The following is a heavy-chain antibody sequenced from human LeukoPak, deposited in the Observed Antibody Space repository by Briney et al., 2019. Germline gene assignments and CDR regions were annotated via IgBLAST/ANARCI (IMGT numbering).Heavy chain of an antibody. CDR3: ARVRYDFWSGYLTYYYYYYMDV. D-gene: IGHD3-3*01. J-gene: IGHJ6*03. V-gene: IGHV3-7*01. CDR2: IKQDGSEK. CDR1: GFTFSSYW. Sequence: GGSLRLSCAASGFTFSSYWMSWVRQAPGKGLEWVANIKQDGSEKYYVDSVKGRFTISRDNAKNSLYLQMNSLRAEDTAVYYCARVRYDFWSGYLTYYYYYYMDVWGKGTTATVSS.